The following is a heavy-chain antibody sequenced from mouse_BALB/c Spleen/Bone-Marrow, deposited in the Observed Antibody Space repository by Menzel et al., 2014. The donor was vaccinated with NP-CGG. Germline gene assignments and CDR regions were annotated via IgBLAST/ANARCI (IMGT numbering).Heavy chain of an antibody. V-gene: IGHV1-26*01. J-gene: IGHJ1*01. D-gene: IGHD2-14*01. CDR2: INPKNGDT. CDR3: TMGVRLYWFFDV. CDR1: GYTFTDSY. Sequence: VQLQQSGPELVKPGASMKMSCKASGYTFTDSYMKWVKQSHGESLEWIGDINPKNGDTFYSQEFKGKAKLTVDKSSSTAYMQLDSLTSEDSAVYYCTMGVRLYWFFDVWGAGTTVTVSS.